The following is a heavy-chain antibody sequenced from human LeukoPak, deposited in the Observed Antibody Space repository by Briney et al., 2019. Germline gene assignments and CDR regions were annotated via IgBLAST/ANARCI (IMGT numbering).Heavy chain of an antibody. D-gene: IGHD5-18*01. Sequence: GGSLRLSCAASGFTFNNYGMHWVRQAPGKGLEWVAFIRYDGSNKYYADSVKGRFTISRDNAKNSLYLQMNSLRAGDTAVYYCARDGGYSYGSDYWGQGTLVTVSS. V-gene: IGHV3-30*02. CDR3: ARDGGYSYGSDY. J-gene: IGHJ4*02. CDR1: GFTFNNYG. CDR2: IRYDGSNK.